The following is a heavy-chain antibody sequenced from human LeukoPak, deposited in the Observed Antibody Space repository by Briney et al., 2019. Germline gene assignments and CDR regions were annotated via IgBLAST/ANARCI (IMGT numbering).Heavy chain of an antibody. V-gene: IGHV3-20*04. D-gene: IGHD3-10*01. Sequence: PGGSLRLSCAASGFTFDDYGMSWVRQAPGKGLEWVSGINWNGGSTGYADSVKGRFTISRDNSKSTLYLQMNSLRAEDTAVYYCAKAYYYGSGTSYFDYWGQGTLVTVSS. CDR2: INWNGGST. J-gene: IGHJ4*02. CDR1: GFTFDDYG. CDR3: AKAYYYGSGTSYFDY.